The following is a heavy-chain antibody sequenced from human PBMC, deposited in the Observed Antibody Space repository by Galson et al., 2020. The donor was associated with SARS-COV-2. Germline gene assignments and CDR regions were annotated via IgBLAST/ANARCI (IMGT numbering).Heavy chain of an antibody. CDR3: ARDRGNGDLDY. CDR2: IYSGGST. J-gene: IGHJ4*02. D-gene: IGHD4-17*01. V-gene: IGHV3-53*01. CDR1: GFTVSSNY. Sequence: GESLKISCAASGFTVSSNYMSWVRQAPGKGLEWVSVIYSGGSTYYADSVKGRFTISRDNSKNTLYLQMNSLRAEDTAVYYCARDRGNGDLDYWGQGTLVTVSS.